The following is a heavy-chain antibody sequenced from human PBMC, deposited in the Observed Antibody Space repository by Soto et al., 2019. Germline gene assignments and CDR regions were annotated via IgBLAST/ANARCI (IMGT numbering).Heavy chain of an antibody. CDR1: GFTFSSYG. J-gene: IGHJ6*02. V-gene: IGHV3-33*01. CDR3: ARPSHDFWCGSCGTDV. D-gene: IGHD3-3*01. CDR2: IWYDGSNK. Sequence: QVQLVESGGGVVQPGRSLRLSCAASGFTFSSYGMHWVRQAPGKGLEWVAVIWYDGSNKYYADSVKGRLTISRDNSKNTLYLQMNSQIAEDTAIYYCARPSHDFWCGSCGTDVWGQETTVTVS.